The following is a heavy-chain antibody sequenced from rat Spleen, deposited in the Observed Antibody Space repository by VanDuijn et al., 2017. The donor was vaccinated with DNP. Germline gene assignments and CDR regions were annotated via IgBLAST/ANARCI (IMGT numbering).Heavy chain of an antibody. J-gene: IGHJ2*01. CDR1: GFTFNNYW. Sequence: EVQLVESGGDLVQPGRSLKLSCVASGFTFNNYWMTWIRQVPGKGLEWVASITSSGGSTYYPDSVKGRFTISRDNAKNTLYLQMNSLRSEDTATYYCAREGNYPHYFDYWGQGVMVTVSS. V-gene: IGHV5-31*01. CDR3: AREGNYPHYFDY. D-gene: IGHD1-4*01. CDR2: ITSSGGST.